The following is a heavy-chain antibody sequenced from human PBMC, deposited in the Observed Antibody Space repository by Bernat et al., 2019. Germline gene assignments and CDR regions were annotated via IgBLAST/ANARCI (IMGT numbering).Heavy chain of an antibody. CDR2: IYSGGST. CDR3: ARDSLLEHVFDY. D-gene: IGHD1/OR15-1a*01. Sequence: EVQLVESGGGLVQPGGSLRLSCAASGFTVSSNYMSWVRQAPGKGLEWVSVIYSGGSTYYADYVKGRFTISRDNSKNTLYLQRNSLRAEDTAVYYCARDSLLEHVFDYWGQGTLVTVSS. V-gene: IGHV3-66*01. J-gene: IGHJ4*02. CDR1: GFTVSSNY.